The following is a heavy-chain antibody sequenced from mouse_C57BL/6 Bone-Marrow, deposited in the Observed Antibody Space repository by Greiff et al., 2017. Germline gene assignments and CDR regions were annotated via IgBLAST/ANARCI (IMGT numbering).Heavy chain of an antibody. V-gene: IGHV1-54*01. CDR1: GYAFTNYL. CDR2: INPGRGGT. D-gene: IGHD1-1*01. Sequence: HVQLQQSGAELVRPGTSVKVSCKASGYAFTNYLIEWVKQRPGQGLEWIGVINPGRGGTNYNEKFKGKATLTADKSSSTAYMQLSSLTSEDSAVYFCARNWGPYYYGSSYGYFDVWGTGTTVTVSS. CDR3: ARNWGPYYYGSSYGYFDV. J-gene: IGHJ1*03.